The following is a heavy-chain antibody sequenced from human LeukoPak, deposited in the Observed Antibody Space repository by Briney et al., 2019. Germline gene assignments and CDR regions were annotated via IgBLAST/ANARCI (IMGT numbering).Heavy chain of an antibody. Sequence: SESLSLTCAVYGGSFSGYYWSWIRQPPGKGLEWIGEINHSGSTNYNPSLKSRVTISVDTSKNQFSLKLSSVTAADTAVYYCAAGRPHYYYYYYMDVWGKGTTVTISS. D-gene: IGHD6-25*01. CDR2: INHSGST. V-gene: IGHV4-34*01. J-gene: IGHJ6*03. CDR3: AAGRPHYYYYYYMDV. CDR1: GGSFSGYY.